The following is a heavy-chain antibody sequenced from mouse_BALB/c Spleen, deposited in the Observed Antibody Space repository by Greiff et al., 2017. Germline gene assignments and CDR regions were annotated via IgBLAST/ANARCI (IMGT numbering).Heavy chain of an antibody. CDR1: GFTFSSYA. V-gene: IGHV5-9-3*01. CDR2: ISSGGSYT. CDR3: ARIGTTARAGAMDY. D-gene: IGHD1-2*01. Sequence: DVKLVESGGGLVKPGGSLKLSCAASGFTFSSYAMSWVRQTPEKRLEWVATISSGGSYTYYPDSVKGRFTISRDNAKNTLYLQMSSLRSEDTAMYYCARIGTTARAGAMDYWGQGTSVTVSS. J-gene: IGHJ4*01.